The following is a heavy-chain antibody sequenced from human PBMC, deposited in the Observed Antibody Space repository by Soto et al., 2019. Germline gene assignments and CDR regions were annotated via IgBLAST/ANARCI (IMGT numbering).Heavy chain of an antibody. Sequence: GGSLRLSCAASGFTFSSYEMNWVRQAPGKGLEWVSYISSSGSTIYYADSVKGRFTISRDNAKNSLYLQMNSLRVEDTAVYYCARVASYSSSWFVAFDIWGQGTMVTVSS. D-gene: IGHD6-13*01. CDR1: GFTFSSYE. V-gene: IGHV3-48*03. CDR3: ARVASYSSSWFVAFDI. CDR2: ISSSGSTI. J-gene: IGHJ3*02.